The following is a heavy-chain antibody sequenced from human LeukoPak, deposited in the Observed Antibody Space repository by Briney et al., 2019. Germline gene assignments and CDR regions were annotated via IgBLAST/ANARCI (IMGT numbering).Heavy chain of an antibody. V-gene: IGHV3-30*02. D-gene: IGHD1-26*01. CDR2: IRYDGSNK. CDR3: AKDPLRRELSSDYYYMDV. CDR1: GFTFSSYW. J-gene: IGHJ6*03. Sequence: GGSLRLSCAASGFTFSSYWMSWVRQAPGKGLEWVAFIRYDGSNKYYADSVKGRFTISRDNSKNTLYLQMNSLRAEDTAVYYCAKDPLRRELSSDYYYMDVWGKGTTVTISS.